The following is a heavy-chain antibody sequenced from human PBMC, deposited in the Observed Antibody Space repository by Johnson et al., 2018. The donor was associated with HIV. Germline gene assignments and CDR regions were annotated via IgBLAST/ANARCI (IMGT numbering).Heavy chain of an antibody. J-gene: IGHJ3*02. CDR1: GFTFDDYG. V-gene: IGHV3-20*04. CDR3: ARDELYKVWSGYSDAFDI. Sequence: EVQVVESGGGVVRPGGSLRLSCAASGFTFDDYGMSWVRQAPGKGLEWVSGINWNGGSTGYADSVKGRFTISRDNAKNSLYLQMNSRRAEDTALYYCARDELYKVWSGYSDAFDIWGQGTMVTVSS. CDR2: INWNGGST. D-gene: IGHD3-3*01.